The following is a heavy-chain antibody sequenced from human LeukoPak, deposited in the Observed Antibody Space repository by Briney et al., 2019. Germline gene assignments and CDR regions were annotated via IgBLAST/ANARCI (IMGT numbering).Heavy chain of an antibody. D-gene: IGHD5-18*01. CDR2: IYHSGST. Sequence: PSETLSLTCTVSGYSISSGYYWGWIRQPPGKGLEWIGSIYHSGSTYYNPSLKSRVTISVDTSKNQFSLKLSSVIAADTAVYYCAVGGYSYGPFDYWGQGTLVTVSS. V-gene: IGHV4-38-2*02. J-gene: IGHJ4*02. CDR3: AVGGYSYGPFDY. CDR1: GYSISSGYY.